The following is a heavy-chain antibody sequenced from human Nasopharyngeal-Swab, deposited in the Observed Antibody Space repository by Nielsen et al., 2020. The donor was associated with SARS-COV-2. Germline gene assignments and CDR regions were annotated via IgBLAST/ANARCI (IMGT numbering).Heavy chain of an antibody. Sequence: SETLSLTCTVSGGSMRSYYWNWIRQPPGKGLEWIGYIYYSGSTNYNPSLKSRVTISVDTSENQFSLKLRSVTAADTAVYYCAREMASLDNWGQGTLVTVSS. CDR1: GGSMRSYY. J-gene: IGHJ4*02. V-gene: IGHV4-59*01. CDR3: AREMASLDN. CDR2: IYYSGST. D-gene: IGHD5-24*01.